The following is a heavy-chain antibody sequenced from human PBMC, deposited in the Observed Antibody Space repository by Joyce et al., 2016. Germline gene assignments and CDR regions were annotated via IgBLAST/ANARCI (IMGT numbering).Heavy chain of an antibody. CDR3: ARVGSSWSFGY. CDR2: IFYTGST. D-gene: IGHD6-13*01. V-gene: IGHV4-59*01. Sequence: QVQLQESGPGLVKPSETLSLTCTVSGDSIGTYYWNWIRQPPGRGLEWIVYIFYTGSTNYNPPLKSRVTMSVDMSKNQFSLNLNSVTAADTAVYYCARVGSSWSFGYWGQGTLVTVSS. J-gene: IGHJ4*02. CDR1: GDSIGTYY.